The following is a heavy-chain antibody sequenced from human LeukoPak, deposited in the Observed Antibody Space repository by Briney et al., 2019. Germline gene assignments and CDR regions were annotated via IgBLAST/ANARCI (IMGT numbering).Heavy chain of an antibody. CDR2: INPSGGST. CDR3: ARQLVAATDHNWFDP. V-gene: IGHV1-46*01. Sequence: ASVKVSCKASAYTFTSYYMHWVRQAPGQGLEWMGIINPSGGSTSYAQKFQGRVTMTRDTSTSTVYMELSSLRSEDTAVYYCARQLVAATDHNWFDPWGQGTLVTVSS. D-gene: IGHD2-15*01. CDR1: AYTFTSYY. J-gene: IGHJ5*02.